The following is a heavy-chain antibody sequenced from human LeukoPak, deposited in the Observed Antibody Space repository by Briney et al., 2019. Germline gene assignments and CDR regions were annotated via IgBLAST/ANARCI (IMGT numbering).Heavy chain of an antibody. D-gene: IGHD6-13*01. CDR1: GFTFSNYS. CDR2: IGSIGIRNIGCSI. CDR3: ARVAARSWYIPAKPY. J-gene: IGHJ4*02. V-gene: IGHV3-11*04. Sequence: PGGSLRLSCAGSGFTFSNYSMRWIRQAPGKGLECLSYIGSIGIRNIGCSIYNADSVRGRFTISRDNARNSLYLQMNSLRAEDTAVYYCARVAARSWYIPAKPYWGQGTLVTVSS.